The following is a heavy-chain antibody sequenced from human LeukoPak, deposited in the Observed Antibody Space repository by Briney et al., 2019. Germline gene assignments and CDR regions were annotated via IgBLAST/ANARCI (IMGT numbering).Heavy chain of an antibody. J-gene: IGHJ4*02. CDR3: ARDMAAAGPETLNFDY. CDR1: GYTFTSYY. D-gene: IGHD6-13*01. Sequence: ASVKVSRKASGYTFTSYYMHWVRQAPGQRVEWKGIINPSGGSTSYAQKFQGRVTMTRDTSTSTVYMELSSLRSEDTAVYYCARDMAAAGPETLNFDYWGQGTLVTVSS. V-gene: IGHV1-46*01. CDR2: INPSGGST.